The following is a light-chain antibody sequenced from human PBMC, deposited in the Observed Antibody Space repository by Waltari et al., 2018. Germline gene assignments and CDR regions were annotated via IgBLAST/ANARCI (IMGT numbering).Light chain of an antibody. V-gene: IGLV3-19*01. J-gene: IGLJ3*02. Sequence: SSKLTQDPAVSVALGQTVRITCQGDSLRSYYASWYQQKPGQAPVLVIYGKNNRPSGIPDRFSGSSSGNTASLTITGAQAEDEADYYCNSRDSSGNHPWVFGGGTKLTVL. CDR2: GKN. CDR1: SLRSYY. CDR3: NSRDSSGNHPWV.